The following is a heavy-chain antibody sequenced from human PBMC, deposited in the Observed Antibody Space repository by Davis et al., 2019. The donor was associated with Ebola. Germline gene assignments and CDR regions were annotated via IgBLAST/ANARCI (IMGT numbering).Heavy chain of an antibody. V-gene: IGHV3-30*04. CDR3: ARVRGQWLVRDAFDI. CDR2: ISYDGSNK. J-gene: IGHJ3*02. D-gene: IGHD6-19*01. Sequence: PGGSLRLSCAASGFTFSSYAMHWVRQAPGKGLEWVAVISYDGSNKYYADSVKGRFTISRDNSKNTLYLQMNSLRAEDTAVHYCARVRGQWLVRDAFDIWGQGTMVTVSS. CDR1: GFTFSSYA.